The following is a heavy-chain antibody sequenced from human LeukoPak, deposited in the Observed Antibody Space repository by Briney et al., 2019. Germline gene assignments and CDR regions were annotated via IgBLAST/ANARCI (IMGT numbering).Heavy chain of an antibody. Sequence: PSETLSLTCAVYGGSFSGYYWSWIRQPPGKGLEWSGEINHSGSTNYNPSLKSRVTISVDTSKNQFSLKLSSVTAADTAVYYCARDPMPGDYYGSGTFDYWGQGTLVTVSS. J-gene: IGHJ4*02. V-gene: IGHV4-34*01. CDR2: INHSGST. D-gene: IGHD3-10*01. CDR3: ARDPMPGDYYGSGTFDY. CDR1: GGSFSGYY.